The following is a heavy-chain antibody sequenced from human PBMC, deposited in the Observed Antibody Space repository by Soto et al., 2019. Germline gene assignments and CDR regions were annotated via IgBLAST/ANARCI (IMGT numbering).Heavy chain of an antibody. V-gene: IGHV3-7*03. CDR3: VFFESYVYDRYLLAFPGQRSSDP. J-gene: IGHJ5*02. D-gene: IGHD3-16*01. Sequence: PGGSLRLACAASGFTFTNYWMSWVRQTPGKGLEWLANINPDGSTKMFLDSVRGRFTISRDNAENSLFLQMNSLRAEDTAIYYCVFFESYVYDRYLLAFPGQRSSDP. CDR1: GFTFTNYW. CDR2: INPDGSTK.